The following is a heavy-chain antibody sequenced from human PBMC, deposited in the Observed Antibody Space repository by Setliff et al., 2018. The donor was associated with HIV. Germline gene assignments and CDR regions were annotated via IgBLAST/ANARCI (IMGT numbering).Heavy chain of an antibody. CDR2: ISSSSSTI. CDR1: GFTFSSYS. CDR3: VRDYMWAFDY. V-gene: IGHV3-48*04. J-gene: IGHJ4*02. D-gene: IGHD1-26*01. Sequence: GGSLRLSCAASGFTFSSYSMNWVRQAPGKGLEWDSYISSSSSTIWYADSVRGRFTISRDNTKNSLYLQMNNLRAEDTAVYYCVRDYMWAFDYWGQGTLVTVSS.